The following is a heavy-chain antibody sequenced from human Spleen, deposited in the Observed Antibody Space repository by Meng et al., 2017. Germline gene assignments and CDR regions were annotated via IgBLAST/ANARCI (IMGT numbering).Heavy chain of an antibody. J-gene: IGHJ4*02. CDR1: GFTFSDYY. Sequence: GESLKISCAASGFTFSDYYMSWIRQAPGKGLEWVSYISSSGSTIYYADSVKGRFTISRDNAKNSLYLQMNSLRAEDTAVYYCARDPAYVLDYDSSGYYFDYWGQGTLVTVSS. CDR3: ARDPAYVLDYDSSGYYFDY. D-gene: IGHD3-22*01. V-gene: IGHV3-11*04. CDR2: ISSSGSTI.